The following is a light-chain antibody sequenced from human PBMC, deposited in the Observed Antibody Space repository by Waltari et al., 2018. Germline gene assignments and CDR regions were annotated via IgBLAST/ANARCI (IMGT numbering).Light chain of an antibody. CDR1: SSDVGGYDY. Sequence: QSVLTQPPSASGSPGQSVSISCTGTSSDVGGYDYVSWYQQHPGKAPKLMIYDFSKRPSGVPGRFSGSKSGNTASLTVSGLQADDEADYYCSSYAGNNNYIFGSGTKVTVL. CDR3: SSYAGNNNYI. CDR2: DFS. V-gene: IGLV2-8*01. J-gene: IGLJ1*01.